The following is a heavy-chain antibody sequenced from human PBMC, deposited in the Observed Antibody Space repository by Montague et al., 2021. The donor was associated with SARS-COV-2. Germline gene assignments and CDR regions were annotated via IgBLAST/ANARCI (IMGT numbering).Heavy chain of an antibody. CDR1: GDSISSYY. Sequence: SETLSLTCTVSGDSISSYYWSWIRQLPGKGLEWIGYLYNSGSTKYNPSLKSRVTISVDTSKNQFSLKLSSVTAADTAVYYCARHIEKEGTYYYYYGMDVWGQGTTVTVSS. CDR2: LYNSGST. CDR3: ARHIEKEGTYYYYYGMDV. V-gene: IGHV4-59*08. D-gene: IGHD2-15*01. J-gene: IGHJ6*02.